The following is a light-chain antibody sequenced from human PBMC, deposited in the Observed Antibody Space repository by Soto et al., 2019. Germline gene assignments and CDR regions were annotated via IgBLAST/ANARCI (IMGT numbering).Light chain of an antibody. CDR3: QQRSNWPIT. CDR2: GAS. J-gene: IGKJ3*01. CDR1: QSISSTY. V-gene: IGKV3D-20*02. Sequence: EIVLTQSPGTLSLSPGERATLSCRASQSISSTYLAWYQQKRGQAPRLLIYGASNRATGIPARFSGSGSGTDFTLTISSLEPEDFAVYYCQQRSNWPITFGPGTKVDIK.